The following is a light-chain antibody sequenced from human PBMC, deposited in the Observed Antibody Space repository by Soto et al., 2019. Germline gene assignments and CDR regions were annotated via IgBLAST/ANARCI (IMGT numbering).Light chain of an antibody. CDR3: ISYTTSSTSYV. V-gene: IGLV2-14*01. CDR2: EVS. J-gene: IGLJ1*01. CDR1: SSDVGLYNY. Sequence: QSALTQPASVSRSPGQSITISCTGTSSDVGLYNYVSWYQQYPGKAPKLMIFEVSNRPSGVSNRFSASKSGNTASLTISGLQAEDEADYYCISYTTSSTSYVFGTGTKLTVL.